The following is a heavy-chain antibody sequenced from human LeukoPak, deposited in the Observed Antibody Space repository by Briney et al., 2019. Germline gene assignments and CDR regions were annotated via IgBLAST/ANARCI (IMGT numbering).Heavy chain of an antibody. V-gene: IGHV3-30*02. CDR2: LRDDGSKI. CDR3: ARDGSGWAYYYYMDV. J-gene: IGHJ6*03. CDR1: GFTLSSFG. Sequence: GGSLRLSCAASGFTLSSFGIHWVRLAPGKGLEWVAFLRDDGSKIYYVDSVKGRFTISRDNAKNSLYLQMNSLRAEDTALYYCARDGSGWAYYYYMDVWGKGTTVTVSS. D-gene: IGHD6-19*01.